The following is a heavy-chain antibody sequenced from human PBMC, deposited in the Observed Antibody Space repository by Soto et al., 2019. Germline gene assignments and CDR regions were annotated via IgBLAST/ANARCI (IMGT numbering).Heavy chain of an antibody. V-gene: IGHV3-33*01. CDR3: ARGLEGYCSGGSCYPKAHWFDP. J-gene: IGHJ5*02. CDR1: GFTFSSYG. Sequence: PGGSLRLSCAASGFTFSSYGMHWVRQAPGKGLEWVAVIWYDGSNKYYADSVKGRFTISRDNSKNTLYLQMNSLRAEDTAVYYCARGLEGYCSGGSCYPKAHWFDPWGQGTLVTVSS. CDR2: IWYDGSNK. D-gene: IGHD2-15*01.